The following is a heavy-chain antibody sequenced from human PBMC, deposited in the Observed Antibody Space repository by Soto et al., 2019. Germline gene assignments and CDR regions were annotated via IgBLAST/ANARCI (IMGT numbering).Heavy chain of an antibody. J-gene: IGHJ5*02. Sequence: ASVKVSCKASGYTFTSYYMHWVRQAPGQGLEWMGIIDPSGGSTSYAQKFQGRVTMTRDTSTSTVYVELSSLRSEDTAVYYCAREPRTTVTPNPSNWFDPWGQGTLVTVSS. D-gene: IGHD4-17*01. CDR1: GYTFTSYY. V-gene: IGHV1-46*03. CDR2: IDPSGGST. CDR3: AREPRTTVTPNPSNWFDP.